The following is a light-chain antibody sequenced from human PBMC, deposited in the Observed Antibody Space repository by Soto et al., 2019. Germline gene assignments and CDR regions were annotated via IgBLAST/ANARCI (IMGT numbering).Light chain of an antibody. CDR3: QHRSKRFTIT. CDR1: QSVSDY. V-gene: IGKV3-11*01. Sequence: EIVLTQSPASLSLSPGEGATLSCRASQSVSDYLAWYQQKPGQAPRLLIYDTYKRVTGIPSRFSGSGSGTDFTLTISSLEPEDFALYFCQHRSKRFTITFGQGTRLEIK. J-gene: IGKJ5*01. CDR2: DTY.